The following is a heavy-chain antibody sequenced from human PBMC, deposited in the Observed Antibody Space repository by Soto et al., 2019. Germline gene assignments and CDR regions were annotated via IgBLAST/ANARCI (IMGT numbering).Heavy chain of an antibody. D-gene: IGHD2-21*01. Sequence: GGSLRLSCAASGFTFSDYYMSWIRQAPGKGLEWLSYISTSGTITFYADSVKGRFTISRDNAKNSLYLQMKSLRAEDTAVYYCAGEISIQKIKYYYYYTDVWCKAITVTVS. V-gene: IGHV3-11*01. CDR2: ISTSGTIT. J-gene: IGHJ6*03. CDR3: AGEISIQKIKYYYYYTDV. CDR1: GFTFSDYY.